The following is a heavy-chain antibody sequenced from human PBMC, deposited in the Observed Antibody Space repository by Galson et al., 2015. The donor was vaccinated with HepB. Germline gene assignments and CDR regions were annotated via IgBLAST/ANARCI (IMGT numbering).Heavy chain of an antibody. CDR3: AKFNTYYYDDSRNYWSDGLDI. CDR1: GGTFTNFG. Sequence: SVKVSCKASGGTFTNFGVSWVRQAPGQGLEWMGGIIVFFGTPYYAQKFQGRVTITADKSTSTAYMDLTSLRSEDTVVYFCAKFNTYYYDDSRNYWSDGLDIWGQGTMVTVSS. V-gene: IGHV1-69*06. D-gene: IGHD3-22*01. CDR2: IIVFFGTP. J-gene: IGHJ3*02.